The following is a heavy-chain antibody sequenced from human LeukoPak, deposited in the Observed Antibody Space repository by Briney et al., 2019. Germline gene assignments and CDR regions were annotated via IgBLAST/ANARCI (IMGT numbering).Heavy chain of an antibody. Sequence: SETLSLTCAVYGGSFSGYYWSWIRQPPGKGLEWIGEINHSGSTNYNPSLKSRVTISVDTSKNQFSLKLSSVAAADTAVYYRARVGHWIQNHRPRGRSNWFDPWGQGTLVTVSS. CDR1: GGSFSGYY. CDR2: INHSGST. CDR3: ARVGHWIQNHRPRGRSNWFDP. J-gene: IGHJ5*02. V-gene: IGHV4-34*01. D-gene: IGHD5-18*01.